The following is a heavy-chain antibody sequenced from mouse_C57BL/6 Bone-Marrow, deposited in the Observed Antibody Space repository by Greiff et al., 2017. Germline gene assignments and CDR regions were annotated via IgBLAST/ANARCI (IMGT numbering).Heavy chain of an antibody. CDR1: GFTFSSYG. CDR2: ISSGGSYS. V-gene: IGHV5-6*02. Sequence: EVMLVESGGDLVKPGGSLKLSCAASGFTFSSYGMSWVRQTPDKRLEWVATISSGGSYSYSPDSVKGRFTISSANAKNTLYLQMSSLRSEDTALYYCSRQVTTVLATKYFDVWGTGTTVTVSS. J-gene: IGHJ1*03. D-gene: IGHD1-1*01. CDR3: SRQVTTVLATKYFDV.